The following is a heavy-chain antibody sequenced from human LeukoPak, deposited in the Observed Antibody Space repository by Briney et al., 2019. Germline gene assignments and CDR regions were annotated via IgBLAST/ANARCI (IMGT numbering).Heavy chain of an antibody. Sequence: SETLSLTCTVSGYSISSYYWSWIRQPPGKGLEWIGYIYYSGSTNYNPSLKSRVTISVDTSKNQFSLKLSSVTAADTAVYYCARVAGGYGSGSNFDYWGQGTLVTVSS. CDR2: IYYSGST. CDR3: ARVAGGYGSGSNFDY. V-gene: IGHV4-59*01. CDR1: GYSISSYY. D-gene: IGHD3-10*01. J-gene: IGHJ4*02.